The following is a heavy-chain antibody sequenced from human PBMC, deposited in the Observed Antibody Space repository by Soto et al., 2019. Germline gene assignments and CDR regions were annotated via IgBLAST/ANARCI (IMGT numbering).Heavy chain of an antibody. Sequence: QVQLQESGPGLVKPSQTLSLTCTVSGGSISSGGYYWSWIRQHPGKGLEWIGYIYYSGSTYYNPALKSRVTISVDTSQSHFSLRRRSVTAADTPVYCWARTGPGSYLSLDYWGQGALVTVSS. CDR2: IYYSGST. CDR3: ARTGPGSYLSLDY. V-gene: IGHV4-31*03. J-gene: IGHJ4*02. D-gene: IGHD1-26*01. CDR1: GGSISSGGYY.